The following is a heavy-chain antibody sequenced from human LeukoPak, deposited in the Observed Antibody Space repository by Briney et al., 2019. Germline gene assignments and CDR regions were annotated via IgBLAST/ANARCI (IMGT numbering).Heavy chain of an antibody. CDR2: ISASGGKT. CDR1: GFTFSSYA. V-gene: IGHV3-23*01. CDR3: AKAAGMGDNYYNFYFGY. D-gene: IGHD5-24*01. J-gene: IGHJ4*02. Sequence: GGSLRLSCAASGFTFSSYAMSWVRQAPGKGLEWVSAISASGGKTYYADSVKGRFTISRDNSKNTLYLQMNSLRAEDTAIYYCAKAAGMGDNYYNFYFGYWGQGTLVTVSS.